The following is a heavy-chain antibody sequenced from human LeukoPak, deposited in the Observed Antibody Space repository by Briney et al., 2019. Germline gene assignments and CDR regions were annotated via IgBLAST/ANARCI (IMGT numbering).Heavy chain of an antibody. D-gene: IGHD4-17*01. CDR3: AREPTTVTTDASFDY. J-gene: IGHJ4*02. CDR1: GFTFSDYS. CDR2: ISGRSSFI. V-gene: IGHV3-21*01. Sequence: GGSLRLSCAASGFTFSDYSMNWVRQAPGKGLEWVSSISGRSSFIYYADSVKGRFTISRDNAKNSLYLQMNSPRAEDTAVYYCAREPTTVTTDASFDYWGQGTLVTVSS.